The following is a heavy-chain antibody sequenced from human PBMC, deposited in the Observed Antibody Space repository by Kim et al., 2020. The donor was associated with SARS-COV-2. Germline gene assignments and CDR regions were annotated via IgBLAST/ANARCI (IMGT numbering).Heavy chain of an antibody. V-gene: IGHV2-5*02. CDR1: GFSLNTRGVG. CDR3: AHRDWATSPGIVFDP. D-gene: IGHD1-1*01. CDR2: VYWDDDK. Sequence: SGPTLVNPTQTLTLTCTFSGFSLNTRGVGVGWIRQPPGKALEWLALVYWDDDKRYSPSLKNRITITKDASKNQVVLTLINMEPVDTATYYCAHRDWATSPGIVFDPCGQGTLVTVSS. J-gene: IGHJ5*02.